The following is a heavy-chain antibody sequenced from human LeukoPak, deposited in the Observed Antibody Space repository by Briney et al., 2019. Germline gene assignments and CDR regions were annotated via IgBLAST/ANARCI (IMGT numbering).Heavy chain of an antibody. Sequence: SGTLSLTCAVSGGSISSSNWWSWVRQPPGKGLEWIGEIYHSGSTNYNPSLKSRVTISVDKSKNQFSLKLSSVTAADTAVYYCARTYYYGSGSYYYFDYWGQGTLVTVSS. D-gene: IGHD3-10*01. V-gene: IGHV4-4*02. CDR2: IYHSGST. CDR1: GGSISSSNW. CDR3: ARTYYYGSGSYYYFDY. J-gene: IGHJ4*02.